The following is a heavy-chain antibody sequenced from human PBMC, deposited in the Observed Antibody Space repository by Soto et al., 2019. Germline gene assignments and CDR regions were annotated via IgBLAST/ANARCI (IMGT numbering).Heavy chain of an antibody. CDR3: ARDFTKSSSWPYYFDY. D-gene: IGHD6-13*01. Sequence: QVQLVQSGAEVKKPGASVKVSCKASGYTFTTYDINWVRQAPGQGLEWMGWISAYSGSTKFAQKLQGRVTMTTDTSTTTAYMELRSLTSDDTAVYYCARDFTKSSSWPYYFDYWGQGTLFTVSS. CDR1: GYTFTTYD. CDR2: ISAYSGST. V-gene: IGHV1-18*01. J-gene: IGHJ4*02.